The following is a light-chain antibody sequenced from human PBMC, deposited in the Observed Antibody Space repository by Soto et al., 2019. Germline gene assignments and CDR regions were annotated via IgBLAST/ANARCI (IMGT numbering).Light chain of an antibody. Sequence: EIVLTQSPATLSLSPGERASLSCRASQSVSNYLAWYQQKPGQAPRLLIYDASNRATGIPSRFSGSVSGTDVTLSISSLEPEDFAVYYFQQRSRWPITFGQGTRLEI. CDR1: QSVSNY. CDR2: DAS. V-gene: IGKV3-11*01. CDR3: QQRSRWPIT. J-gene: IGKJ5*01.